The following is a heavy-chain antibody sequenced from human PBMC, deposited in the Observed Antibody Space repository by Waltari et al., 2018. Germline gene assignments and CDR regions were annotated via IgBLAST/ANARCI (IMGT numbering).Heavy chain of an antibody. CDR1: GFTFSSYS. Sequence: EVQLVESGGGLVQPGGSLRLSCAAYGFTFSSYSMNWVRQAPGKGLEWVSYISSSSSTIYDADSVKGRFTISRDNAKNSLYLQMNSLRAEDTAVYYCAREPYSSSSVYYFDYWGQGTLVTVSS. CDR2: ISSSSSTI. V-gene: IGHV3-48*04. CDR3: AREPYSSSSVYYFDY. J-gene: IGHJ4*02. D-gene: IGHD6-6*01.